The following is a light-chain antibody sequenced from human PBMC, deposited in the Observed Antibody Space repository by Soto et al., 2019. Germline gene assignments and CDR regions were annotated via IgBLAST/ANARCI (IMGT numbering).Light chain of an antibody. CDR2: EVT. V-gene: IGLV2-8*01. Sequence: QSALTQPPSASGSPGRSVTISCTGASSDVGGYNFVSWYQQHPGKAPKLLIYEVTKRPSGVPDRFSGSRSGNTASLTVSGLQAEDEADYYCCSNADSSTYVFGTGTKLTVL. J-gene: IGLJ1*01. CDR3: CSNADSSTYV. CDR1: SSDVGGYNF.